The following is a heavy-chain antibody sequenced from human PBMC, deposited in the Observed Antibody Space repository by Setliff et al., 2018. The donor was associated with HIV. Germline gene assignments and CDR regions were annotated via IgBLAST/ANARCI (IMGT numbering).Heavy chain of an antibody. CDR2: IGVYNGNT. J-gene: IGHJ6*03. CDR3: ARGEKRFLEWLPLDYYYYYYMDV. CDR1: GYTFTNYG. D-gene: IGHD3-3*01. V-gene: IGHV1-18*01. Sequence: ASVKVSCKASGYTFTNYGISWVRQAPGQGLEWMGWIGVYNGNTNYAQKLQGRVTMTRDTSTSTAYMELSSLRSEDTAVYYCARGEKRFLEWLPLDYYYYYYMDVWGKGITVT.